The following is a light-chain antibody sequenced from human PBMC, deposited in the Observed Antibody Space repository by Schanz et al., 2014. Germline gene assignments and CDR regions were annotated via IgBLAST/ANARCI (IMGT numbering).Light chain of an antibody. Sequence: QSALTQPRSVSGSPGQSITISCTGTSSDVGGYNLVSWYQQYPGKAPKLMIYEGSVRPPGVSNRFSGSKSGNTAFLTITGLQAGDEADYHCCSYAGSNTRRWVFGGGTKLTVL. V-gene: IGLV2-23*01. CDR2: EGS. CDR3: CSYAGSNTRRWV. J-gene: IGLJ3*02. CDR1: SSDVGGYNL.